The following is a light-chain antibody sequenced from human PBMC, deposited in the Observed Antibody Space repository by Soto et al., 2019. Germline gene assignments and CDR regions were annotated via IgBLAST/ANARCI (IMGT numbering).Light chain of an antibody. Sequence: EIVLTQSPATLSVSPGERATLSCRASQSVNGNLAWYQQKPGQGPRLLIYAVSTRATGIPARFRGSGSGTEFTLTISNLQSEDFAVYYCQQYNNWPPWTFGQGTKVEIQ. V-gene: IGKV3-15*01. CDR2: AVS. J-gene: IGKJ1*01. CDR3: QQYNNWPPWT. CDR1: QSVNGN.